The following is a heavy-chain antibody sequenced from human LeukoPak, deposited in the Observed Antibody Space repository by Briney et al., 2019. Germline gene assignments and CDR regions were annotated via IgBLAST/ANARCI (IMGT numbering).Heavy chain of an antibody. CDR2: IYYSGST. V-gene: IGHV4-59*01. Sequence: PSETLSLTCSVSGGSISSYYWSWIRQPPGKGLEGIGYIYYSGSTNYNPSLKSRVTISVDTSKSQFSLKLSSVTAADTAVYYCARARGSYSRHFDYWGQGTLVTVSS. CDR3: ARARGSYSRHFDY. J-gene: IGHJ4*02. CDR1: GGSISSYY. D-gene: IGHD1-26*01.